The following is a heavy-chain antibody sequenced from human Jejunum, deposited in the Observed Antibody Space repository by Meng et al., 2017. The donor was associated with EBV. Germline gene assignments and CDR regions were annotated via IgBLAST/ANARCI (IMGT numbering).Heavy chain of an antibody. Sequence: QRELKESGSGMVKPSKTMSLTCSGSGGSMSRGGYSWHWIGEQPGKGIQWIGYIYYSGSAFYNPSLKSRVTLSVDRSKNQFFLNLSSVTAADTAVYYCARGAYFDYWGQGTLVTVSS. J-gene: IGHJ4*02. CDR3: ARGAYFDY. V-gene: IGHV4-30-2*01. CDR2: IYYSGSA. CDR1: GGSMSRGGYS.